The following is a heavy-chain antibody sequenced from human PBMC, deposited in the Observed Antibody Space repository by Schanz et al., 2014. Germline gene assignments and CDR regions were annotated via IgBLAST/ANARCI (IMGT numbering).Heavy chain of an antibody. Sequence: EVQLVESGGGLIQPGGSLRLSCAASGFTVSSNYMSWVRQAPGKGLEWVSLIDRDGGHTYYADSVKGRFTISRDNAKNSLYLQMNSLRAEDTALYYCAQDPGGYSYALWGQGTLVVVSS. CDR3: AQDPGGYSYAL. V-gene: IGHV3-53*01. D-gene: IGHD5-18*01. J-gene: IGHJ4*02. CDR2: IDRDGGHT. CDR1: GFTVSSNY.